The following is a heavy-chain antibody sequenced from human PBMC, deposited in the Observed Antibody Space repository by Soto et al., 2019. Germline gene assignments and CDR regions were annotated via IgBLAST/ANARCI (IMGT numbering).Heavy chain of an antibody. V-gene: IGHV3-30*18. Sequence: QVQLVESGGGVVQPGRSLRLSCTASGFTFSSYGMHWIRQAPGKGLEWVAVISFAGNHKYFADYVKGRFTISRDNSKKPLYLQMNSLRAEDTAVYYCAKDRLPDYYDSSGLDHWGQGTLVTVSS. CDR1: GFTFSSYG. J-gene: IGHJ4*02. CDR3: AKDRLPDYYDSSGLDH. D-gene: IGHD3-22*01. CDR2: ISFAGNHK.